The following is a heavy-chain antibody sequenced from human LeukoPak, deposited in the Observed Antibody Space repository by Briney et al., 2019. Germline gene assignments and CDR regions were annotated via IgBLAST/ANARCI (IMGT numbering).Heavy chain of an antibody. V-gene: IGHV4-59*12. CDR1: DVSISSYY. D-gene: IGHD3-22*01. J-gene: IGHJ4*02. CDR2: IYYSGST. Sequence: PSETLSLTCTISDVSISSYYWSWIRQPPGKGLEWIGYIYYSGSTNYNPSLKSRVTMSVDTSKNQFSLKLSSVTAADTAVYYCARGLYYYDSSGYYFDYWGQGTLVTVSS. CDR3: ARGLYYYDSSGYYFDY.